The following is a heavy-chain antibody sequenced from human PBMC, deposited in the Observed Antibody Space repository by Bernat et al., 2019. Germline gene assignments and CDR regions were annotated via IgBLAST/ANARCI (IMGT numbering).Heavy chain of an antibody. CDR1: GYTFTSYY. D-gene: IGHD3-10*01. J-gene: IGHJ4*02. Sequence: QVQLVQSGAEVKKPGASVKVSCKASGYTFTSYYMHWVRQAPGQGLEWMGIINPSGGSTSYAQKFQGRVTMTRDTSTSTVYMELSSLRSEDTAVYYCASGFTSPYYYGSGSYYLPPFDYWGQGTLVTVSS. CDR3: ASGFTSPYYYGSGSYYLPPFDY. CDR2: INPSGGST. V-gene: IGHV1-46*03.